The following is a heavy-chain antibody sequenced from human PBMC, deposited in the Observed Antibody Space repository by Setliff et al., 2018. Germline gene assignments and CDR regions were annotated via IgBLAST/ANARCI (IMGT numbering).Heavy chain of an antibody. J-gene: IGHJ6*03. D-gene: IGHD3-22*01. CDR1: GYSFTDYW. CDR3: ARLLDNSGYYHRSFYYYMDV. CDR2: IYPSNSNI. Sequence: LGESLKISCKASGYSFTDYWIAWVRQMPGKGLEWMGIIYPSNSNIKYSPSFEAQITFSVDKSITTAYLQWSSLKASDTAIYYCARLLDNSGYYHRSFYYYMDVWGKGTAVTVSS. V-gene: IGHV5-51*01.